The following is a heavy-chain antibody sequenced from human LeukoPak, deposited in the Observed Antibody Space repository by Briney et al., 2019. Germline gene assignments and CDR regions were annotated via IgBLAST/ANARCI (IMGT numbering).Heavy chain of an antibody. D-gene: IGHD3-22*01. J-gene: IGHJ4*02. Sequence: PGGSLRLSCAASGFTFSSYAMHWVRQAPGKGLEWVAVISYDGSNKYYADSVKGRFTISRDNSKNTLYLQMNSLRAEDTAVYYCASGGPVTTYYYDSSGYXXXDYWGQGTLVTVSS. CDR1: GFTFSSYA. V-gene: IGHV3-30-3*01. CDR2: ISYDGSNK. CDR3: ASGGPVTTYYYDSSGYXXXDY.